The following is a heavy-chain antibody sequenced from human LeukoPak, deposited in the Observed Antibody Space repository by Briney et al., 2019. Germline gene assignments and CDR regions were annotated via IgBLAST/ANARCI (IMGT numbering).Heavy chain of an antibody. CDR1: GFTFSSYW. CDR2: IKQDGSEK. CDR3: ASGHPQLPDAFDI. D-gene: IGHD2-2*01. V-gene: IGHV3-7*01. Sequence: GGSMRLSCAASGFTFSSYWMSWVRQAPGKGLEWVANIKQDGSEKYYVDSVKGRFTISRDNAKNSLYLQMNSLRAEDTAVYYCASGHPQLPDAFDIWGQGTMVTVSS. J-gene: IGHJ3*02.